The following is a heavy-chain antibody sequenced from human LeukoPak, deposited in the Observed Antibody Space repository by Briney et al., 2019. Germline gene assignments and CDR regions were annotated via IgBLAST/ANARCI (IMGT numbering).Heavy chain of an antibody. CDR3: ASGSGWTFDY. CDR1: RFTFTTRW. V-gene: IGHV3-7*01. D-gene: IGHD6-19*01. Sequence: GGSLRLSCAASRFTFTTRWMNWVRQAAGKGLEWVAIIKEDGREKLYVDSVQGRFTISRDNAKNSLYLQMDNLRAEDTAVYYCASGSGWTFDYWCQGTQVTVSS. CDR2: IKEDGREK. J-gene: IGHJ4*02.